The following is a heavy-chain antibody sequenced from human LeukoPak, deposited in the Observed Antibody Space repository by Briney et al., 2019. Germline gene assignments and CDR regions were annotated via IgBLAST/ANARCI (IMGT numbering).Heavy chain of an antibody. CDR2: IYSGGNT. V-gene: IGHV3-66*01. CDR3: ARMSSGYYGLYYYGMDV. D-gene: IGHD3-22*01. J-gene: IGHJ6*02. Sequence: GGSLRLSCAASGFTVSSNYMSWVRQAPGKGLEWVSVIYSGGNTYYADSVKGRFTISRDNSKNTLYLQMNSLRAEDTAVYYCARMSSGYYGLYYYGMDVWGQGTTVTVSS. CDR1: GFTVSSNY.